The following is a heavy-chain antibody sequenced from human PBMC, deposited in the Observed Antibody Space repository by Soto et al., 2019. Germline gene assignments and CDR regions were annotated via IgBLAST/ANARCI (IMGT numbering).Heavy chain of an antibody. J-gene: IGHJ4*02. V-gene: IGHV3-23*01. Sequence: GGSLRLSCAASKFTFSSYAMSWVRQAPGKGLEWVSTITGSGGGTYYTYYADSVKGRFTISRDNSKNTLFLQMNSLRAEDTAVYYCARAIYTAVAGSIGYWGQGTLVTVSS. CDR2: ITGSGGGTYYT. CDR1: KFTFSSYA. CDR3: ARAIYTAVAGSIGY. D-gene: IGHD6-19*01.